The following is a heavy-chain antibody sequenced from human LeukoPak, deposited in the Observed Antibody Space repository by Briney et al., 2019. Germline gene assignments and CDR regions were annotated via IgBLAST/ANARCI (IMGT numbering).Heavy chain of an antibody. V-gene: IGHV3-21*01. CDR2: ISGSNSYI. CDR3: AREERPRYYYGSGSYHSYYYYYMDV. J-gene: IGHJ6*03. CDR1: GFTFSSYE. Sequence: GGSLRLSCAASGFTFSSYEMNWVRQAPGKGLEWVSSISGSNSYIYYADSMKGRFTISRDNAKNSLYLQMNSLRAEDTAVYYCAREERPRYYYGSGSYHSYYYYYMDVWGKGTTVTISS. D-gene: IGHD3-10*01.